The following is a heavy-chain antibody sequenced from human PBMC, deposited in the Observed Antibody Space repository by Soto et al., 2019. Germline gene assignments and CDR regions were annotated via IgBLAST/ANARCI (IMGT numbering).Heavy chain of an antibody. CDR2: ISAYNGDT. CDR1: GYTFTSYG. J-gene: IGHJ4*02. Sequence: QVQLVQSGADVKKPGASVKVSCKASGYTFTSYGISWVRQAPGQGLEWMGWISAYNGDTNYAQKLQDRVTMTTDTSTSTAYMELRSLRSDDTAVYYCASQYCSTRSCYPLDYWCQGTLVPVSS. CDR3: ASQYCSTRSCYPLDY. D-gene: IGHD2-2*01. V-gene: IGHV1-18*01.